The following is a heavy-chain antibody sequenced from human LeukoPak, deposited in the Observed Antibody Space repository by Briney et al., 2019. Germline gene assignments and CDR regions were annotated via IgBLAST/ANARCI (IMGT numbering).Heavy chain of an antibody. Sequence: ASVKVSCKASGYTFTSYDINWVRQATGQGLEWMGWMNPNSGNTGYAQRFQGRVTITRNTSISTAYMELSSLRSEDTAVYYCARGRLGYCSSTSCNWFDPWGQGTLVTVSS. CDR3: ARGRLGYCSSTSCNWFDP. D-gene: IGHD2-2*01. V-gene: IGHV1-8*03. CDR2: MNPNSGNT. J-gene: IGHJ5*02. CDR1: GYTFTSYD.